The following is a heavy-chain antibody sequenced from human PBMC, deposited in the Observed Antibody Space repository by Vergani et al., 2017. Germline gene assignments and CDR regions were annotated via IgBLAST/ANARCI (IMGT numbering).Heavy chain of an antibody. D-gene: IGHD1-1*01. CDR3: ARGRFPGLERTYDY. Sequence: QVQLVQSGAEVKKPGSSVKVPCKASGGTFSSCAIPWVRQAPGRGLEWMGGIIPIFGTAKYAQKFQGRVSITADDATSPAYMGLSSLRSDDTAVYYCARGRFPGLERTYDYWGQGTLVTVSS. V-gene: IGHV1-69*01. CDR2: IIPIFGTA. CDR1: GGTFSSCA. J-gene: IGHJ4*02.